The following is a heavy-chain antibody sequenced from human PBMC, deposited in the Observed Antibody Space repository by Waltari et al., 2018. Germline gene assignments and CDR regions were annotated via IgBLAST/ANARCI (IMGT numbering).Heavy chain of an antibody. V-gene: IGHV3-74*01. CDR2: VHRDGGST. J-gene: IGHJ4*02. D-gene: IGHD2-2*01. CDR3: ASCSSTSCRG. Sequence: EVQLVESGGGLVQPGGSLRLSCAASGFTFSSYWMHWVRQVPGKGLVWVSRVHRDGGSTNYADAVKGRFTISRDNAKNTLYLQMNSLRAEDTAVYYCASCSSTSCRGWGQGTLVTVSS. CDR1: GFTFSSYW.